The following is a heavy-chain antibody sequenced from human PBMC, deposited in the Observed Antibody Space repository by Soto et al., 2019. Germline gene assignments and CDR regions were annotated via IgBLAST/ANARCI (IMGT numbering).Heavy chain of an antibody. CDR3: AAGGPSAGSSFDI. D-gene: IGHD2-15*01. Sequence: QVQLVESGGGVVQPGRSLRLSCAASGFTFSSFGMHWVRQAPGKGLEWLAVIWYDGSKKYEKDSVKGRFTVSRDNSRNTLYLQINTLRAEDTAMYYCAAGGPSAGSSFDIWGQGTMVTVSS. V-gene: IGHV3-33*01. J-gene: IGHJ3*02. CDR1: GFTFSSFG. CDR2: IWYDGSKK.